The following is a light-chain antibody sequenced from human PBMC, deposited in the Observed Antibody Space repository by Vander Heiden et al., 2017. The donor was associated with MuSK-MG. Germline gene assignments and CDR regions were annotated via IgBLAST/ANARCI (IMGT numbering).Light chain of an antibody. CDR2: DAS. Sequence: EIVLRESAATLPVSLGEGASLHCSASQSVSSYLAWYQHRPDPAPRLLIYDASKRATGIPARFSGSGSETDFTLTISSLEPEDSAVYYCQQRSNWPITFGGGTKVEIK. J-gene: IGKJ4*01. CDR3: QQRSNWPIT. CDR1: QSVSSY. V-gene: IGKV3-11*01.